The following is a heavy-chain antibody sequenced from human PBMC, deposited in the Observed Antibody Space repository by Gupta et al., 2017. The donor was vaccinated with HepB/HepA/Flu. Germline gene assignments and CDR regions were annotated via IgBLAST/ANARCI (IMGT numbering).Heavy chain of an antibody. J-gene: IGHJ4*02. CDR3: ARDLPTYYDILTGSNFDY. CDR2: ISYDGSNK. Sequence: QVQLVESGGGVVQPGRSLRLSCAASGFTFSSYAMHWVRQAPGKGLGWGAVISYDGSNKYYADSVKGRFTISRDNSKNTLYLQMNSLRAEDTAVYYCARDLPTYYDILTGSNFDYWGQGTLVTVSS. CDR1: GFTFSSYA. D-gene: IGHD3-9*01. V-gene: IGHV3-30-3*01.